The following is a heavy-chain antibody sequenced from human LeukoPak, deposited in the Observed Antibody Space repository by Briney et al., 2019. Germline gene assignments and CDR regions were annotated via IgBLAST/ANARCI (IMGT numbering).Heavy chain of an antibody. Sequence: KPSETLSLTCTVSGGSISSSSYYWGWIRQPPGKGLEWIVSIYYSGSTYYNPSLKSRVTISVDTSKNQFSLKLSSVTAADTAVYYCARDLYCSSTSCPWDYWGQGTLVTVSS. CDR1: GGSISSSSYY. CDR2: IYYSGST. D-gene: IGHD2-2*01. CDR3: ARDLYCSSTSCPWDY. J-gene: IGHJ4*02. V-gene: IGHV4-39*02.